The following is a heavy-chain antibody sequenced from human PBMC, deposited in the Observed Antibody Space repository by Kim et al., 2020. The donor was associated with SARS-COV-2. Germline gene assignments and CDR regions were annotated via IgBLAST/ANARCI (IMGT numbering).Heavy chain of an antibody. V-gene: IGHV4-61*02. J-gene: IGHJ3*02. CDR2: IYTSGST. CDR1: GGSISSGSYY. CDR3: ARDLGGGSYEVGAFDI. Sequence: SETLSLTCTVSGGSISSGSYYWSWIRQPAGKGLEWIGRIYTSGSTNYNPSLKSRVTISVDTSKNQFSLKLSSVTAADTAVYYCARDLGGGSYEVGAFDIWGQGTMVTVSS. D-gene: IGHD1-26*01.